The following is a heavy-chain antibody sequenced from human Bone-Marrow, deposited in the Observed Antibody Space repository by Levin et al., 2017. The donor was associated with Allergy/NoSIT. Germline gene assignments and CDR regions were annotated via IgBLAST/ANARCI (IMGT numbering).Heavy chain of an antibody. V-gene: IGHV3-74*01. CDR2: INPDGSST. D-gene: IGHD6-13*01. CDR1: GFTFTTYS. CDR3: ARMMGNSRAMDV. J-gene: IGHJ6*02. Sequence: GESLKISCAASGFTFTTYSMRWVRQAPGKGLVWVSTINPDGSSTFYADSVRGRFTISRDNTKNTLYLQLNSLRAEDTALYYCARMMGNSRAMDVWGPGTTVTVSS.